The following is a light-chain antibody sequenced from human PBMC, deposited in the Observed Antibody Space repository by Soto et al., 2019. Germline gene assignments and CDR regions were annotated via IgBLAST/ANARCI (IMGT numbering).Light chain of an antibody. V-gene: IGLV1-40*01. Sequence: QSVLTQPPSVSGAPGQRVTISCTGSSSNIGAGYDVHWYQQLPGTAPKLLIFGNSNRPSGAPDRFSGSKSGTSASLAITGLQAEDEADYYCQSYASSLSGWVFGGGTKVTVL. CDR3: QSYASSLSGWV. CDR2: GNS. CDR1: SSNIGAGYD. J-gene: IGLJ2*01.